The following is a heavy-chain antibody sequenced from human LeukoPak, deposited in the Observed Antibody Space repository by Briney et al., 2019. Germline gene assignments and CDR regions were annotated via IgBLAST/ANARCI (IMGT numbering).Heavy chain of an antibody. CDR3: TRSGFGGGVHFDY. Sequence: ASVKVSCKASGYTFTSYDINWVRQAAGQGLEWMGWMNPNSGDTGYVEKFQGRVTMTRDTSITTAYMELSSLRSGDTVVYYCTRSGFGGGVHFDYWGQGTPVTVSS. CDR1: GYTFTSYD. V-gene: IGHV1-8*01. CDR2: MNPNSGDT. D-gene: IGHD3-16*01. J-gene: IGHJ4*02.